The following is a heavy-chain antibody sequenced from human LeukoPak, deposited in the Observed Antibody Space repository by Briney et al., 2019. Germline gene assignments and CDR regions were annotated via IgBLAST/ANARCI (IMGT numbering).Heavy chain of an antibody. CDR2: INPNSGGT. V-gene: IGHV1-2*02. D-gene: IGHD2-15*01. J-gene: IGHJ4*02. CDR1: EYTFTGYY. CDR3: ARDWRMMYCSGGSCYGLDY. Sequence: GASVKVSCKASEYTFTGYYMHWVRQAPGQGLEWMGWINPNSGGTNYAQKFQGRVTMTRDTSISTAYMELSRLRSDDTAVYYCARDWRMMYCSGGSCYGLDYWGQGTLVTVSS.